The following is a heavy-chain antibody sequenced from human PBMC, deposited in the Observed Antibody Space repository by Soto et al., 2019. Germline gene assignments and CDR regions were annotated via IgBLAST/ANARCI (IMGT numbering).Heavy chain of an antibody. Sequence: PGGSLRLSCAASGFTFISYGMHWVLQAPCKGLEWVAVISYDGSNKYYADSVKGRFTISRDNSKNTLYLQMNSLRAEDTAVYYCAKDLEPVWELLPYFDYWGQGTLVTVSS. D-gene: IGHD1-26*01. CDR3: AKDLEPVWELLPYFDY. J-gene: IGHJ4*01. CDR2: ISYDGSNK. CDR1: GFTFISYG. V-gene: IGHV3-30*18.